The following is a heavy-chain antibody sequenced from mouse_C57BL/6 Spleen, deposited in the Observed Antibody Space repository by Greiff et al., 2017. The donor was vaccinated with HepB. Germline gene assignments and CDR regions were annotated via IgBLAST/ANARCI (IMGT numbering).Heavy chain of an antibody. D-gene: IGHD2-5*01. CDR1: GYTFTSYW. CDR2: IDPSDSET. Sequence: LQEPGAELVRPGSSVKLSCKASGYTFTSYWMHWVKQRPIQGLEWIGNIDPSDSETHYNQKFKDKATLTVDKSSSTAYMQLSSLTSEDSAVYYCAREKHSNYEGYAMDYWGQGTSVTVSS. CDR3: AREKHSNYEGYAMDY. J-gene: IGHJ4*01. V-gene: IGHV1-52*01.